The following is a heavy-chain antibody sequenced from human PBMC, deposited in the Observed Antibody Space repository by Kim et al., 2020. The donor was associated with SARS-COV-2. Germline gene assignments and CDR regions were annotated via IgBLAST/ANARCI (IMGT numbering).Heavy chain of an antibody. J-gene: IGHJ4*02. CDR3: AKHQSKWLRLIGLDY. CDR1: GFTFSIYA. CDR2: ISDSGGST. D-gene: IGHD5-12*01. Sequence: GGSLRLSCAASGFTFSIYAMSWVRQAPGKGLQWVSGISDSGGSTYYADSVKGRFTISRDNSKNTLYLQMNSLRAEDTAVYYCAKHQSKWLRLIGLDYWGQGTLVTVSS. V-gene: IGHV3-23*01.